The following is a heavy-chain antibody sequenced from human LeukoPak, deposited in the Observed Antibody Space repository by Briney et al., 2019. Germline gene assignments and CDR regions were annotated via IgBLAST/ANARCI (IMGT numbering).Heavy chain of an antibody. CDR1: GYSISSGYY. Sequence: PSETLSLTCTVSGYSISSGYYWGWIRQPPGKGLEWIGSIYHSGSTNYNPSLKSRVTISVDTSKNQFSLKLSSVTAADTAVYYCARRGGRRINMVRGVMMGGYFDYWGQGTLVTVSS. CDR3: ARRGGRRINMVRGVMMGGYFDY. CDR2: IYHSGST. D-gene: IGHD3-10*01. J-gene: IGHJ4*02. V-gene: IGHV4-38-2*02.